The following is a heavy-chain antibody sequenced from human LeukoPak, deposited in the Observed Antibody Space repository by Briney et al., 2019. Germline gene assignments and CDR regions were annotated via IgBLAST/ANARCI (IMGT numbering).Heavy chain of an antibody. J-gene: IGHJ4*02. CDR2: IYYSGST. CDR1: GGSVSSGSYY. V-gene: IGHV4-61*01. CDR3: ARYSSGWYYFDY. Sequence: SETLSLTCTVSGGSVSSGSYYWSWIRQPPGKGLEWIGYIYYSGSTNYNPSLKSRVTISVDTSKNQFSLKLSSVTAADTAVYYCARYSSGWYYFDYWGQGTLSPSPQ. D-gene: IGHD6-19*01.